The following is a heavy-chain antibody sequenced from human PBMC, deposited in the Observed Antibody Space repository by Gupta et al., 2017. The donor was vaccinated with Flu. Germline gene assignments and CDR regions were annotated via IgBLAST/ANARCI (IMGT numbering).Heavy chain of an antibody. CDR3: ARVGLRGFGSNWFDP. Sequence: RQCPGKGLGWIGETKDGGNTNYNPSLRGRVTISLDTSKNQISLKVHSVTAADTAVYFCARVGLRGFGSNWFDPWGQGTQFTVSS. CDR2: TKDGGNT. D-gene: IGHD1-26*01. J-gene: IGHJ5*02. V-gene: IGHV4-34*01.